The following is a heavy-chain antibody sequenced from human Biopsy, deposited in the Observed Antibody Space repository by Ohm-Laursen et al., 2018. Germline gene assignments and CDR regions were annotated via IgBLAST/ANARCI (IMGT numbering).Heavy chain of an antibody. V-gene: IGHV3-48*03. CDR3: EGYYYDVSGYYFDF. CDR2: ISSSGSPA. J-gene: IGHJ4*02. Sequence: SLRLSCAASGFALNTYEMNWVRQAPGKGLEWVSYISSSGSPAYYSDSVKGRFTVSRDNAKNSIYLQMNSLRAEDTAVYYCEGYYYDVSGYYFDFWGQGALLTVSS. D-gene: IGHD3-22*01. CDR1: GFALNTYE.